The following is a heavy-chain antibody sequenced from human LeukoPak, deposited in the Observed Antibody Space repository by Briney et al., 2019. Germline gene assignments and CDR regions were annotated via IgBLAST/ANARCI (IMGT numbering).Heavy chain of an antibody. Sequence: ASVKVSCKASGYTFTGYYMHWVRQAPGQGLEWMGWINPNSGGTNYAQKFQGRVTMTRDTSKNQFSLKLSSVTAADTAVYYCARDNHRDGYNPKTPSTFDIWGQGTMVTVSS. J-gene: IGHJ3*02. CDR2: INPNSGGT. CDR3: ARDNHRDGYNPKTPSTFDI. V-gene: IGHV1-2*02. CDR1: GYTFTGYY. D-gene: IGHD5-24*01.